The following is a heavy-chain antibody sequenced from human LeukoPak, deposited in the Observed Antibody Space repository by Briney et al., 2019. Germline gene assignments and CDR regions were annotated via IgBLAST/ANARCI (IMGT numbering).Heavy chain of an antibody. D-gene: IGHD1-14*01. CDR3: AKERAGLFYFDY. CDR1: GFTFSSYG. V-gene: IGHV3-30*18. J-gene: IGHJ4*02. CDR2: ISYDGSNK. Sequence: GGSLRLSCAASGFTFSSYGMHWVRQAPGKGLEWVAVISYDGSNKYYADSVKGRFTISRDNSKNTLYLQMNSLRAEDTAVYYCAKERAGLFYFDYWAREPWSPSPQ.